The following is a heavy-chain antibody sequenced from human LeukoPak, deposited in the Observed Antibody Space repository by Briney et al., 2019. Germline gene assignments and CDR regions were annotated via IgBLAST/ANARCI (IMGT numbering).Heavy chain of an antibody. J-gene: IGHJ6*03. CDR2: ISYDGSNK. V-gene: IGHV3-30*18. D-gene: IGHD5-18*01. CDR3: AKSDRGGYSYIRYYYMDV. CDR1: GFTFRSYA. Sequence: GGSLRLSCAASGFTFRSYAMSWVRQAPGKGLEWVAVISYDGSNKYYADSVKGRFTISRDNSKNTLYLQMNSLRAEDTAVYYCAKSDRGGYSYIRYYYMDVWGKGTTVTVSS.